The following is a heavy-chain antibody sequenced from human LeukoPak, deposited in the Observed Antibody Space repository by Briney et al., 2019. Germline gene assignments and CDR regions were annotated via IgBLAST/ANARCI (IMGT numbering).Heavy chain of an antibody. V-gene: IGHV3-7*01. CDR2: IKEDGSEK. D-gene: IGHD3-3*01. CDR1: GFTFSSHW. Sequence: GGSLRLSCSASGFTFSSHWMTWVRQAPGKGLEWVANIKEDGSEKYYVDSVRGRFTISRDNAKNSLYLQMNSLGAADTAVYYCARDPYYDFWSDYGTEAFDIWGQGTMVTVSS. CDR3: ARDPYYDFWSDYGTEAFDI. J-gene: IGHJ3*02.